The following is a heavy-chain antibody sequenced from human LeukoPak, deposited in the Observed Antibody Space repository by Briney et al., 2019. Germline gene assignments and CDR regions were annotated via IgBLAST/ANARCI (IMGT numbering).Heavy chain of an antibody. D-gene: IGHD2-15*01. V-gene: IGHV1-18*01. J-gene: IGHJ4*02. Sequence: ASVKVSCKASGYTFTTYGISLVRQAPGQGLEWMGWISPYNGNTNYAQKLQGRVTMTSDTSTSTAYMELRSLRSDDTAVYYCARDRVVVVAATDYWGQGTLVTVSS. CDR3: ARDRVVVVAATDY. CDR2: ISPYNGNT. CDR1: GYTFTTYG.